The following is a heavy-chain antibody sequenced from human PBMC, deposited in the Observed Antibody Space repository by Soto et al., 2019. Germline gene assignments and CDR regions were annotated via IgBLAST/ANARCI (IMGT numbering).Heavy chain of an antibody. D-gene: IGHD2-8*02. J-gene: IGHJ4*02. CDR2: INPDSGAT. CDR1: GYSFTGYY. CDR3: ARGDYGTGGYPFPYFDY. V-gene: IGHV1-2*02. Sequence: HEHLVQSGAEVKRPGASLKVSCKASGYSFTGYYIYWVRQATGQGLERMGWINPDSGATNYAQNFQGRVTLTSDTSISTASMDLSSLTSDDTAVYYWARGDYGTGGYPFPYFDYWGQGTLVIVSS.